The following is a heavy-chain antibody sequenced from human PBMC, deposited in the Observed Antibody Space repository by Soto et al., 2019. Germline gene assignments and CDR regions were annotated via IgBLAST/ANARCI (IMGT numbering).Heavy chain of an antibody. Sequence: QVQLVESGGGVVQPGRSLRLSCAASGFTFSSYAMHWVRQAPGKGLEWVAVISYDGSNKYYADSVKGRFTISGDNSKNTLYLQMSSLRAEDTAVYYCARDGCSGGSCSHFDYWGQGTLVTVSS. CDR1: GFTFSSYA. CDR3: ARDGCSGGSCSHFDY. J-gene: IGHJ4*02. CDR2: ISYDGSNK. V-gene: IGHV3-30-3*01. D-gene: IGHD2-15*01.